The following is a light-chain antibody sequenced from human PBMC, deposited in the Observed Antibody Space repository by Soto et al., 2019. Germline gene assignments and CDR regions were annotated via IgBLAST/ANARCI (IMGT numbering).Light chain of an antibody. CDR3: SSYTSISTSV. V-gene: IGLV2-14*01. CDR2: DVS. CDR1: SSDVGGYNY. Sequence: QSALTQPASVSGSPGQSITISCTGTSSDVGGYNYVSWYQQHPGKAPKLMIYDVSNRPSGVSNRFSGSKSGNTASLTISGLQAEDEADYYCSSYTSISTSVFGTVTKVTVL. J-gene: IGLJ1*01.